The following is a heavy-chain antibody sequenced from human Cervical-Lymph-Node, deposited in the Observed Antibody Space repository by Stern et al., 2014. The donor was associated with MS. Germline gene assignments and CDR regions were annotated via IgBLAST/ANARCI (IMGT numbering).Heavy chain of an antibody. Sequence: QVQLVQSGAVVKKPGSSVKVSCKASGGISWVRQAPGQGLEWMGGVIPFVGTSNYAQKFQGRVTITADTSTNTAYLELSSLTPDDTAFYFWARGGGDTWFDPWGQGTLVTVSS. V-gene: IGHV1-69*06. J-gene: IGHJ5*02. CDR3: ARGGGDTWFDP. D-gene: IGHD3-16*01. CDR2: VIPFVGTS. CDR1: GGIS.